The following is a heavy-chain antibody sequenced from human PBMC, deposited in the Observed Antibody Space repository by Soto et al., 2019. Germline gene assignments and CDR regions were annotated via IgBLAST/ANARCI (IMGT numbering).Heavy chain of an antibody. CDR1: GFTFSSYG. CDR2: IWYDGSNK. CDR3: ARYGSGWLDFDY. Sequence: LRLSCAASGFTFSSYGMHWVRQAPGKGLEWVAVIWYDGSNKYYADSVKGRFTISRDNSKNTLYLQMNSLRAEDTAVYYCARYGSGWLDFDYWGQGTLVTVSS. D-gene: IGHD6-19*01. V-gene: IGHV3-33*01. J-gene: IGHJ4*02.